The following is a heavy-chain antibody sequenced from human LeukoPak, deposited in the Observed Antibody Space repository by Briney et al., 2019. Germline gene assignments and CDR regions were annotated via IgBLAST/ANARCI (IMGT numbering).Heavy chain of an antibody. CDR1: GGSISSYY. Sequence: SETLSLTCTVSGGSISSYYWSWIRQPPGKGLEWIGYIYYSGSTNYNPSLKSRVTISVDTSKNQFSLKLSSVTAADTAVYYCARQALLRYFDWLKGFDPWGQGTLVTVSS. CDR3: ARQALLRYFDWLKGFDP. J-gene: IGHJ5*02. V-gene: IGHV4-59*08. D-gene: IGHD3-9*01. CDR2: IYYSGST.